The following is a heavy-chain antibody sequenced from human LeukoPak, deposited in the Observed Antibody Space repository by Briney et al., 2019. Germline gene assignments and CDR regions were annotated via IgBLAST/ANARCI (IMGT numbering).Heavy chain of an antibody. D-gene: IGHD2-2*01. J-gene: IGHJ3*02. CDR2: IRSKAYGGTT. CDR3: TSDHIYCSSTSCYAPGAFDI. CDR1: GFTFGDYA. Sequence: PGRSLRLSCTASGFTFGDYAMSWVRQAPGQGLEWVGFIRSKAYGGTTEYAASVKGRFTISRDDSKGIAYLQMNSLKTEDTAVYYCTSDHIYCSSTSCYAPGAFDIWGQGTMVTVSS. V-gene: IGHV3-49*04.